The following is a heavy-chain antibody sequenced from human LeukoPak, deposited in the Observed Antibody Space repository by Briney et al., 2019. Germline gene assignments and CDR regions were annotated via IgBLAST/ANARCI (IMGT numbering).Heavy chain of an antibody. J-gene: IGHJ2*01. CDR3: ARDPKSRSFKSTRYFDL. Sequence: ASVKVSCKASGYTFTSYYMHWVRQAPGQGLEWMGIINPSGGSTSYAQKFQGRVTMTTDTSTSTAYMELRSLRSDDTAVYYCARDPKSRSFKSTRYFDLWGRGTLVTVSS. CDR1: GYTFTSYY. D-gene: IGHD1-26*01. CDR2: INPSGGST. V-gene: IGHV1-46*01.